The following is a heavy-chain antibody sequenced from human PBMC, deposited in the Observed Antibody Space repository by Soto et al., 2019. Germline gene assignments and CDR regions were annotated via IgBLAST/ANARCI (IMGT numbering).Heavy chain of an antibody. J-gene: IGHJ4*02. CDR1: GDSVSSSY. CDR3: ARAPYASGPTYVAS. V-gene: IGHV4-59*02. D-gene: IGHD3-10*01. Sequence: ASETLSLTCSVSGDSVSSSYTYWIRQSPGKGLEWMGYIYYSGNSNYNPSLKSRFTMSVDTTKNQVSLKLSSATAADTAIYYCARAPYASGPTYVASWGQGALVTVSS. CDR2: IYYSGNS.